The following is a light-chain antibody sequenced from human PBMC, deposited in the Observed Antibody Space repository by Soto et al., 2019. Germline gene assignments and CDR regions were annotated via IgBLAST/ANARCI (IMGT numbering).Light chain of an antibody. CDR3: QQYNNWPPDRT. CDR2: GAS. Sequence: EIVMTQSPATLSVSPGERATLSCRASQSVSSNLAWYQQKPGQAPRLLIYGASTRATCIPARFSGSGSGTEFTLTISSLQSEDFAIYFCQQYNNWPPDRTFVQGTKVEIK. J-gene: IGKJ1*01. V-gene: IGKV3-15*01. CDR1: QSVSSN.